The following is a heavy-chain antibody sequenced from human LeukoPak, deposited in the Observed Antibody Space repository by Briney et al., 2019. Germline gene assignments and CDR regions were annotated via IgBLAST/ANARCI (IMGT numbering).Heavy chain of an antibody. J-gene: IGHJ4*02. D-gene: IGHD2-15*01. Sequence: GESLKISCKGSGYSFATYWIGWVRQMPGQGLEWMGIIFPGDSDTRYSPSFRGQVTISADKSISTAYLQWSSLKASDTAIYYCASEYCSGGNCYFDYWGQGTLVTVSS. CDR1: GYSFATYW. V-gene: IGHV5-51*01. CDR3: ASEYCSGGNCYFDY. CDR2: IFPGDSDT.